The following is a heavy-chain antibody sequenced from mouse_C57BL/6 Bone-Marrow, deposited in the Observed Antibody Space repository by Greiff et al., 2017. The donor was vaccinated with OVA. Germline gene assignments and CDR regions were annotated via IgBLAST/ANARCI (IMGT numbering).Heavy chain of an antibody. Sequence: QVQLQQSGAELVRPGASVTLSCKASGYTFTDYEMHWVKQTPVHGLEWIGAIDPETGGTAYNQKFKGKAILTADKSSSTAYMELRSLTSEDSAVYYCTRDWDPVVGFADWGQGTLVTVSA. V-gene: IGHV1-15*01. CDR1: GYTFTDYE. CDR3: TRDWDPVVGFAD. D-gene: IGHD4-1*01. J-gene: IGHJ3*01. CDR2: IDPETGGT.